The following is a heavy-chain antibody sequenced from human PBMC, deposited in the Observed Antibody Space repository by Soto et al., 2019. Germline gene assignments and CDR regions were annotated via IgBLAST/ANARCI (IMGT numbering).Heavy chain of an antibody. V-gene: IGHV3-23*01. CDR3: AKSSAFFFCSSTSCYAEGYYYYYGMDV. D-gene: IGHD2-2*01. CDR2: ISGSGGST. J-gene: IGHJ6*02. CDR1: GFTFSSYA. Sequence: PGGSLRLSCAASGFTFSSYAMSWVRQAPGKGLEWVSAISGSGGSTYYADSVKGRFTISRDNSKNTLYLQMNSLRAEDTAVYYCAKSSAFFFCSSTSCYAEGYYYYYGMDVWGQGTTVTVSS.